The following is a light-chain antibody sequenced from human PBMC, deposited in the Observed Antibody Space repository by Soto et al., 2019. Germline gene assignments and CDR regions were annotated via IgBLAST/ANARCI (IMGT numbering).Light chain of an antibody. CDR1: KLGDKY. CDR3: QEGERRTEV. V-gene: IGLV3-1*01. Sequence: SYELTQPPSVSVSPGQTASITCSGDKLGDKYACWYQQNPGQSPVLVIYQDSKRPSGNPERFSGSHSGKTATLPFSGTQVMGETNYFCQEGERRTEVFGAGTRVTVL. CDR2: QDS. J-gene: IGLJ1*01.